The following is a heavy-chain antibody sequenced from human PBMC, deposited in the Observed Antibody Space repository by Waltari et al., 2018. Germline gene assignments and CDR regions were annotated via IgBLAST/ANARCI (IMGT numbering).Heavy chain of an antibody. V-gene: IGHV1-2*06. Sequence: QVQLVQSGAEVKKPGASVKVSCKASGYTFTGYYMHCVRQAPGQGLEWMGRINPNSGGTNYAQKFQGRVTMTRDTSISTAYMELSRLRSDATAVYYCAREYDDILSGYYYYGMDVWGHGTTVTVSS. CDR2: INPNSGGT. CDR1: GYTFTGYY. J-gene: IGHJ6*02. D-gene: IGHD3-9*01. CDR3: AREYDDILSGYYYYGMDV.